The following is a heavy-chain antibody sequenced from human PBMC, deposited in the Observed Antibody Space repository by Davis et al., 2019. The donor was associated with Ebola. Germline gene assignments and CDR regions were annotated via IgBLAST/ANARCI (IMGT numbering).Heavy chain of an antibody. CDR2: IYPSDSYT. J-gene: IGHJ4*02. Sequence: GESLKISCKGSGYSFTSYWIGWVRQMPGKGLEWMGIIYPSDSYTNYSPSFQGHVTISADKSISTAYLQWSSLKASDTAMYYCARLGYTYVLTSDYWGQGTLVTVSS. CDR3: ARLGYTYVLTSDY. D-gene: IGHD3-10*02. V-gene: IGHV5-10-1*01. CDR1: GYSFTSYW.